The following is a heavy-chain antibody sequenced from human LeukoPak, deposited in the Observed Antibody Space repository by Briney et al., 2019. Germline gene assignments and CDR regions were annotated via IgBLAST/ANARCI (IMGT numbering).Heavy chain of an antibody. J-gene: IGHJ4*02. D-gene: IGHD6-19*01. CDR1: GFTFSSYA. V-gene: IGHV3-30-3*01. Sequence: PGKSLRLSCAASGFTFSSYAMHWVRQAPGKGLEWVAVISYDGSSKYYADSVKGRFTISRDNSKNTLYLQMNSLRAEDTAVYYCARDSNGCPGCVWGQGTLVTVSS. CDR3: ARDSNGCPGCV. CDR2: ISYDGSSK.